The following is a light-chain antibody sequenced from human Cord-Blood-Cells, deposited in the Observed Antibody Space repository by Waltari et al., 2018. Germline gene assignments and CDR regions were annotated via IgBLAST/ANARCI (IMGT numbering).Light chain of an antibody. CDR1: SSDVGGYNY. CDR2: EVS. CDR3: SSYTSSSSWV. J-gene: IGLJ3*02. Sequence: QSALTQPASVSGSPGPSITISCTGTSSDVGGYNYVSWYQQHQGKAPKLMIYEVSNRPSGVSNRFSGSKSGNTASLTISGLQAEDEADYYCSSYTSSSSWVFGGGTKLTVL. V-gene: IGLV2-14*01.